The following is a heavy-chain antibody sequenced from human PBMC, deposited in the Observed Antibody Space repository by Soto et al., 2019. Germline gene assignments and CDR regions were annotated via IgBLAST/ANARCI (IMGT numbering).Heavy chain of an antibody. D-gene: IGHD2-8*01. V-gene: IGHV1-69*12. J-gene: IGHJ6*02. Sequence: QVQLVQSGAEVKKPGSSVKVSCKASGGTFSSYAISWVRQAPGQGLEWMGGIIPIFGTADYAQKFQGRVTITADESTSTAYMELSSVRSEDTAVYYCACTVSNDYYYGMDVWGQGNTVTVSS. CDR3: ACTVSNDYYYGMDV. CDR1: GGTFSSYA. CDR2: IIPIFGTA.